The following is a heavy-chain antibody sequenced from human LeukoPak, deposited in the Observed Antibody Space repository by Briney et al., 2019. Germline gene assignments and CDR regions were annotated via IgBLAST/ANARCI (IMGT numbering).Heavy chain of an antibody. CDR1: GFTFSDYY. CDR3: ARGPTSYDSLAGYSPWGYFDY. V-gene: IGHV3-11*01. J-gene: IGHJ4*02. CDR2: ISSSGSTI. D-gene: IGHD3-9*01. Sequence: GGSLRLSCAASGFTFSDYYMSWIRQAPGKGLEWVSYISSSGSTIYYADSVKGRFTISRDNAKNSLYLQMNSLRAEDTAVYYCARGPTSYDSLAGYSPWGYFDYWGQGILVTVSS.